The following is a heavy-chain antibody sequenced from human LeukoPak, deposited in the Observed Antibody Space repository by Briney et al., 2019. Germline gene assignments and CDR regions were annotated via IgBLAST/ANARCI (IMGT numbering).Heavy chain of an antibody. CDR2: IIPIFGTA. D-gene: IGHD2-2*01. CDR1: GYSFTGYY. J-gene: IGHJ4*02. Sequence: ASVKVSCKASGYSFTGYYMHWVRQAPGQGLEWMGGIIPIFGTANYAQKFQGRVTITADESTSTAYMELSSLRSEDTAVYYCARDGVVPATLDYWGQGTLVTVSS. CDR3: ARDGVVPATLDY. V-gene: IGHV1-69*13.